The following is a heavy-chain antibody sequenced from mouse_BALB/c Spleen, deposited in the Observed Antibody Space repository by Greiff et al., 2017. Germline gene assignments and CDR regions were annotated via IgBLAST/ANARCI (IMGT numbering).Heavy chain of an antibody. Sequence: VQLQQTGPELVKPGASVKISCKASGYSFTDYIMLWVKQSHGKSLEWIGNINPYYGSTSYNLKFKGKATLTVDKSSSTAYMQLNSLTSEDSAVYYCARRGVYDEGGFDYWGQGTTLTVSS. CDR3: ARRGVYDEGGFDY. D-gene: IGHD2-3*01. J-gene: IGHJ2*01. CDR2: INPYYGST. CDR1: GYSFTDYI. V-gene: IGHV1-39*01.